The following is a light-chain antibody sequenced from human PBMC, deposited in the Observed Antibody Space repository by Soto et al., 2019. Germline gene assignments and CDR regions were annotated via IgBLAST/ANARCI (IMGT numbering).Light chain of an antibody. J-gene: IGKJ1*01. Sequence: DIQMTQSPSSLSASVGDRVTITCRASQGISTYLGWYQQKPGKVPKSLIDSASSLQSGVPSRFSASGSGTEFTLTISDMQPDYFATYYCQQYYRYPWMFGQGTKVEIK. CDR3: QQYYRYPWM. V-gene: IGKV1-16*01. CDR1: QGISTY. CDR2: SAS.